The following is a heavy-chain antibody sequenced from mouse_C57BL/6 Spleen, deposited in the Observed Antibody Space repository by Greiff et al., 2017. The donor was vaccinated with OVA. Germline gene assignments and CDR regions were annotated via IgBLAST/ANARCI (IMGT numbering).Heavy chain of an antibody. J-gene: IGHJ1*03. Sequence: VQLQQSGAELMKPGASVKLSCKATGYTFTGYWIEWVKQRPGHGLEWLGEILPGSGSTNYNEKLKGKATFTADTSANTAYMQLSSLTTEDSAIYYCARRGYGNYVGYFDVWGTGTTVTVSS. D-gene: IGHD2-10*02. CDR3: ARRGYGNYVGYFDV. CDR2: ILPGSGST. V-gene: IGHV1-9*01. CDR1: GYTFTGYW.